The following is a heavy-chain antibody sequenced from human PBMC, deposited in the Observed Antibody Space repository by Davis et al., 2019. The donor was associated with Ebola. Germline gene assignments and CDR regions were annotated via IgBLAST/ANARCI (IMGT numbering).Heavy chain of an antibody. V-gene: IGHV3-48*02. CDR2: IKSSGETT. CDR1: GFTFSSYW. Sequence: GESLKISCAASGFTFSSYWMHWVRQAPGKGLEWVSYIKSSGETTYYADSVKGRFTISRDNAKNSLFLQMNSLRDEDTAVYYCVRGRGYCNGGSCYLDVWGQGTTVTVSS. D-gene: IGHD2-15*01. J-gene: IGHJ6*02. CDR3: VRGRGYCNGGSCYLDV.